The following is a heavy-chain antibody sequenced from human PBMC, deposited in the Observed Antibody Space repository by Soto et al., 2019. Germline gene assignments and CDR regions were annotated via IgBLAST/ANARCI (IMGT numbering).Heavy chain of an antibody. CDR2: ISSSGSTI. Sequence: GGSLRLSCAASGFTFSDYYMSWIRQAPGKGLEWVSYISSSGSTIYYADSVKGRFTISRDNAKNSLYLQMNSLGAEDTAVYYCAADIVVVPAAIDYYMDVWGKGTTVTVSS. V-gene: IGHV3-11*01. CDR1: GFTFSDYY. CDR3: AADIVVVPAAIDYYMDV. J-gene: IGHJ6*03. D-gene: IGHD2-2*01.